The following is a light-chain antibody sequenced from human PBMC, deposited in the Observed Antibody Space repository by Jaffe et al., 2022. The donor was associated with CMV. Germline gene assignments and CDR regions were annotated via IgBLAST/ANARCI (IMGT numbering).Light chain of an antibody. CDR3: AAWDDSLSGRWVV. Sequence: QSVLTQPPSASGTPGQRVTISCSGSSSNIGSNYVYWYQQLPGTAPKLLIYRNNQRPSGVPDRFSGSKSGTSASLAISGLRSEDEADYYCAAWDDSLSGRWVVFGGGTKLTVL. CDR1: SSNIGSNY. CDR2: RNN. V-gene: IGLV1-47*01. J-gene: IGLJ2*01.